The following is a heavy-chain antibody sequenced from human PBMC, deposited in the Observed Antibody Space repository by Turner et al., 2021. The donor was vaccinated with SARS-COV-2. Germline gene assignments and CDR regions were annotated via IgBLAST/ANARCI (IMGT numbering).Heavy chain of an antibody. CDR3: ARQRLVVVPAAIINGMDV. J-gene: IGHJ6*02. CDR1: GGSISSSSYY. Sequence: GGSISSSSYYWGWIRQPPGKGLEWIGSIPYSGSTYYNPSLKSRVTISVDTSKNQFSLKLSSVTAADTAVYYCARQRLVVVPAAIINGMDVWGQGTTVTVSS. D-gene: IGHD2-2*01. CDR2: IPYSGST. V-gene: IGHV4-39*01.